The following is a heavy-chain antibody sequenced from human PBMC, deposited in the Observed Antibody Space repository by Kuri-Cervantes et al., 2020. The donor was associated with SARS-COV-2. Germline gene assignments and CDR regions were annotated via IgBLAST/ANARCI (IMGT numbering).Heavy chain of an antibody. D-gene: IGHD3-3*01. J-gene: IGHJ5*02. V-gene: IGHV3-74*01. Sequence: GESLKISCAASGFTFSGHWIHWVRQAPGKGLVWVSRINPDGNYTNNADSVKGRFTLSRDNAKNMLFLQMNSLRAEDTAVYYCARNAGPQNTIFGVVVTNLGLSNWFDPWGQGTLVTVSS. CDR1: GFTFSGHW. CDR2: INPDGNYT. CDR3: ARNAGPQNTIFGVVVTNLGLSNWFDP.